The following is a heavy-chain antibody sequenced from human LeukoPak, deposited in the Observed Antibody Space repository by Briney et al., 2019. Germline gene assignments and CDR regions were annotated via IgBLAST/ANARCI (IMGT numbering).Heavy chain of an antibody. V-gene: IGHV5-51*01. J-gene: IGHJ4*02. Sequence: GESLKISCNGSGYSFSTYCIGWVRQMPGKGREWMGIIYPDDSDTTYTPSFQGQVTISADTSIHTAYLQWSSLKASDTAMYYCARQTDLDFVLVPAAVSFDYWGQGTLVTVSS. CDR3: ARQTDLDFVLVPAAVSFDY. D-gene: IGHD2-2*03. CDR1: GYSFSTYC. CDR2: IYPDDSDT.